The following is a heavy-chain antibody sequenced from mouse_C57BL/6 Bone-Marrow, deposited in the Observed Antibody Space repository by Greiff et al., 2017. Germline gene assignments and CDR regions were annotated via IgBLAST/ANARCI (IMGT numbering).Heavy chain of an antibody. J-gene: IGHJ2*01. V-gene: IGHV1-20*01. Sequence: EVQLQQSGAELVKPGASVKISCKATGYTFTGYSMNWVMQSHGKGLEWIGRFNPYNGDTIYKKKFKGKATLTVEKSSSTGHLELRRRTSEYSAVYYCASAELGYNDFGYWGQGTTLTVSS. CDR2: FNPYNGDT. D-gene: IGHD2-2*01. CDR3: ASAELGYNDFGY. CDR1: GYTFTGYS.